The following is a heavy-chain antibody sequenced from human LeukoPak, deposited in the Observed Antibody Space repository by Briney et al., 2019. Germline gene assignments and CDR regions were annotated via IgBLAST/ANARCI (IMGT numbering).Heavy chain of an antibody. CDR1: Y. D-gene: IGHD4-23*01. V-gene: IGHV4-31*02. J-gene: IGHJ4*02. CDR2: IYYSGST. CDR3: ARVVPYGGNSDY. Sequence: YWISWIRQHPGKGLEWIGYIYYSGSTYYNPSLKSRVTTSVDTSKNQFSLKLSSVTAADTAVYYCARVVPYGGNSDYWGQGTLVTVSS.